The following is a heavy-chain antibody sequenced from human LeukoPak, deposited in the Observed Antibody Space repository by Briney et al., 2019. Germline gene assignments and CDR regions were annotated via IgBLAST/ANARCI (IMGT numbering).Heavy chain of an antibody. Sequence: SVKVSCKASGGTFSIYANSWVRQAPGQGLEWMGGIIPIFGTANYAQKFQGRVTITADESTSTAYMELSSLRSEDTAVYYCAREGYCSSTSCPAPDYWGQGTLVTVSS. D-gene: IGHD2-2*01. J-gene: IGHJ4*02. CDR3: AREGYCSSTSCPAPDY. CDR1: GGTFSIYA. V-gene: IGHV1-69*13. CDR2: IIPIFGTA.